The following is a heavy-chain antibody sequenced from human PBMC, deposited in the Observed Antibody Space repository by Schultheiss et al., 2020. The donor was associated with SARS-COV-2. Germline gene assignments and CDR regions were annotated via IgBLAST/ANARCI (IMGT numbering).Heavy chain of an antibody. CDR2: IYYSGST. D-gene: IGHD3-10*01. J-gene: IGHJ4*02. CDR1: GGSISSCGYY. CDR3: ARDGRGGFGDY. V-gene: IGHV4-31*03. Sequence: SETLSLTCTVSGGSISSCGYYWSWIRQHPGKGLEWIGYIYYSGSTYYNPSLKSRVTISVDTSKNQFSLKLSSVTAADTAVYYCARDGRGGFGDYWGQGTLVTVSS.